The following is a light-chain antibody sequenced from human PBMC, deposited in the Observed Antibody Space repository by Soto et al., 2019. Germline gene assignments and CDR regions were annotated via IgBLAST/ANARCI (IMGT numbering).Light chain of an antibody. V-gene: IGKV3D-15*01. CDR2: GAS. J-gene: IGKJ4*01. CDR1: QSVNIY. Sequence: EIGMTQSAAALSVSPGERATLSCRASQSVNIYLAWYQQKPGQAPRLLIFGASSRATGIPARFSGSGSGTEFNLTISILQSEDFAVYFCQQYDDWLLLTFGRGTKVDIK. CDR3: QQYDDWLLLT.